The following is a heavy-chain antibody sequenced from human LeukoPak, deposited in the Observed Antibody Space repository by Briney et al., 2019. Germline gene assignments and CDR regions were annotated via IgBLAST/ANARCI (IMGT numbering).Heavy chain of an antibody. Sequence: PGGSLRLSCAASGFTFSSYAMHWVRQAPGKGLEWVAVISYDGSNKYYADSVKGRFTISRDNSKNTLYLQMNSLRAEDTAVYYCWRLSPSLIVGATNGGYFDYWGQGTLVTVSS. CDR3: WRLSPSLIVGATNGGYFDY. CDR2: ISYDGSNK. CDR1: GFTFSSYA. J-gene: IGHJ4*02. V-gene: IGHV3-30-3*01. D-gene: IGHD1-26*01.